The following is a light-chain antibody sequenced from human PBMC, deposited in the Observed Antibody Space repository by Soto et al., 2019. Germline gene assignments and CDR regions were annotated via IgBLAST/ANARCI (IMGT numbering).Light chain of an antibody. Sequence: QSALTQPASVSGSPGQSITISCTGSGSDIGAYNYVSWYQQHPGKAPKLLIHGVTRRPSGVSSRFSASKSAYTASLTISGLQAEDEANHYCSSFTTSYFYVFGPGTKVTVL. J-gene: IGLJ1*01. V-gene: IGLV2-14*01. CDR1: GSDIGAYNY. CDR3: SSFTTSYFYV. CDR2: GVT.